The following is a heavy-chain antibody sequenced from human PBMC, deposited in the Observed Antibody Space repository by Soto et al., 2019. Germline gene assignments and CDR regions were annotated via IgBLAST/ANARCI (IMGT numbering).Heavy chain of an antibody. CDR1: GYTFTSYG. J-gene: IGHJ5*02. Sequence: ASVKVSCKASGYTFTSYGISWVRQAPGQGLEWMGWISAYNGNTNYAQKLQGRVTMTTDTSTSTAYMELRSLRSDDTAVYYCASDRWDSSGYPRLPWGQGTLVTVSS. CDR2: ISAYNGNT. V-gene: IGHV1-18*04. CDR3: ASDRWDSSGYPRLP. D-gene: IGHD3-22*01.